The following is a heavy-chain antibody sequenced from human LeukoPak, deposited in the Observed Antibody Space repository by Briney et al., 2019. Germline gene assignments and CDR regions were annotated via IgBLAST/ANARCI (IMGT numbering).Heavy chain of an antibody. CDR2: IYHSGST. D-gene: IGHD2/OR15-2a*01. CDR3: VNSDS. Sequence: PSETLSLTCAVSGGSISSGGYSWSWIRQPPGKGLEWIGYIYHSGSTYYNPSLKSRVTISVDRSKNQFSLKLSSVTAADTAVYYCVNSDSWGQGTLVTVSS. CDR1: GGSISSGGYS. J-gene: IGHJ4*02. V-gene: IGHV4-30-2*01.